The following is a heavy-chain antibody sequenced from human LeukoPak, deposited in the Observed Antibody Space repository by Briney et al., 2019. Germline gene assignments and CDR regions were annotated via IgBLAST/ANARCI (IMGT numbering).Heavy chain of an antibody. Sequence: PGGSLRLSCAASGFTFSSYAMHWVRQAPGKGLEWVAVISYDGSNKYYADSVKGRFTISRDNSKNTLYLQMNSLRAADTAVYYCARDPVYYYDSSGYQYYFDYWGQGTLVTVSS. V-gene: IGHV3-30-3*01. CDR2: ISYDGSNK. J-gene: IGHJ4*02. CDR1: GFTFSSYA. CDR3: ARDPVYYYDSSGYQYYFDY. D-gene: IGHD3-22*01.